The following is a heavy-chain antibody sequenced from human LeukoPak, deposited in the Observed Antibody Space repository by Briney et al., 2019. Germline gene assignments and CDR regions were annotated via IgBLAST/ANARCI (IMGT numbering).Heavy chain of an antibody. CDR2: IYSGGTT. CDR3: AAVSFGSWTYYYYGMDV. CDR1: GFTVSNSY. V-gene: IGHV3-53*01. D-gene: IGHD1-26*01. J-gene: IGHJ6*02. Sequence: GGSLRLSCAAPGFTVSNSYMSWFRQAPGKGLEGVSVIYSGGTTYYADSVKGRFTISRDNSNNTMYLQMNSLRVEDTAVYYCAAVSFGSWTYYYYGMDVWGQGTTVTVSS.